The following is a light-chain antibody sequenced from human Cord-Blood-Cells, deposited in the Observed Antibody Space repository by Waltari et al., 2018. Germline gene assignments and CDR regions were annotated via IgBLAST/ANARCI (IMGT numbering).Light chain of an antibody. CDR1: SSDVGGYNY. Sequence: QSALTQPASVSGSPGQSLTISCTGTSSDVGGYNYVSWYQQHPGKAPKLMIYEVSNRPSGVSHRFSGSKSPNTASLTISGHQAEDGADYYCSSYTSSLVVFGGGTKLTVL. J-gene: IGLJ2*01. CDR3: SSYTSSLVV. CDR2: EVS. V-gene: IGLV2-14*01.